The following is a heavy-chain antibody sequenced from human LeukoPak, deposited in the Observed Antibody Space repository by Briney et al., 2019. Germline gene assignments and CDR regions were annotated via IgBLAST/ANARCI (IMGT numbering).Heavy chain of an antibody. Sequence: GGSLRLSCAASGFTFSSYAMSWVRQAPGKGLEWVSAISGSGGSTYYADSVKGRFTISRDNSKNTLYLQMNSLRAEDTAVYYCAKDPYYDSSGLLNYWGHGTLVTVSS. D-gene: IGHD3-22*01. CDR2: ISGSGGST. CDR3: AKDPYYDSSGLLNY. J-gene: IGHJ4*01. CDR1: GFTFSSYA. V-gene: IGHV3-23*01.